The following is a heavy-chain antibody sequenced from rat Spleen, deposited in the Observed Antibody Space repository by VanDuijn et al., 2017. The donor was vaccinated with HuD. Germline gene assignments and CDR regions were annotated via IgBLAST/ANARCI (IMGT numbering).Heavy chain of an antibody. J-gene: IGHJ1*01. Sequence: EVQLQESGPGLVKPSQSLSLTCSVTGYSITSSYRWNWIRKFPGNKLEWMGYINSAGSTNYNPSRKSRISITRDTSKNQFFLQVNSVTSGDTASYYCARSGDYWYFDVWGPGTMVTVSS. D-gene: IGHD4-3*01. V-gene: IGHV3-3*01. CDR3: ARSGDYWYFDV. CDR1: GYSITSSYR. CDR2: INSAGST.